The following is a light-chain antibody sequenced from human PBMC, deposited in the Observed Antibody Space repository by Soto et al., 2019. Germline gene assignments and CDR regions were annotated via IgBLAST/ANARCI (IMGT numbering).Light chain of an antibody. V-gene: IGKV1-5*03. CDR3: QQYNSYPT. J-gene: IGKJ4*01. Sequence: DIQMTQSPSTLSASVGDRVTITCRASQSISSWLAWYQQKPGKAPKLLIYKASSLESVVPSRFSGSGSGTEFTLTISSLKPDDFATYYCQQYNSYPTFGGGTKVEIK. CDR1: QSISSW. CDR2: KAS.